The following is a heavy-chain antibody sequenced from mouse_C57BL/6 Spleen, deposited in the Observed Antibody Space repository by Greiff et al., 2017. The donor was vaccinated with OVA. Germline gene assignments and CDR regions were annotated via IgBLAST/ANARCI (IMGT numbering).Heavy chain of an antibody. Sequence: EVQLQQSGPELVKPGASVKISCKASGYSFTGYYMNWVKQSPEKSLEWIGEINPSTGGTTYNQKFKAKATLTVDKSSSTAYMQLKSLTSEDSAVYYCARRGPLYGSSYVDYWGQGTSVTVSS. V-gene: IGHV1-42*01. CDR1: GYSFTGYY. CDR2: INPSTGGT. CDR3: ARRGPLYGSSYVDY. J-gene: IGHJ4*01. D-gene: IGHD1-1*01.